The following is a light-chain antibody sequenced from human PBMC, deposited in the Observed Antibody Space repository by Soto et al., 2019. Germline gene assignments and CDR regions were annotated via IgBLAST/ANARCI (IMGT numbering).Light chain of an antibody. V-gene: IGLV2-14*01. CDR1: NNDVGGYNF. CDR3: LSYTTSGTLV. CDR2: EVS. J-gene: IGLJ2*01. Sequence: QSALTQPASVSGSXGXSXXXXXTGTNNDVGGYNFVSWYQQHPDKAPKLMIYEVSNRPSGVSNRFSGSKSGNTASLTISGLQAEDEADYYCLSYTTSGTLVFGGGTKLTVL.